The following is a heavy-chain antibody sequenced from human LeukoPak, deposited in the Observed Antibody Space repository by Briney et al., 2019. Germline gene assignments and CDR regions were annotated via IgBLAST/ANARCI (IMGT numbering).Heavy chain of an antibody. CDR1: GFTFDDYA. D-gene: IGHD4-17*01. Sequence: GRSLRLSCAASGFTFDDYAMHWVRQAPGKGLEWVSGISWNSGSIGYADSVKGRFTISRDNAKNSLYLQMNSLRAEDTALYYCAKGPDYGDYVAPWFDPWGQGTLVTVSS. V-gene: IGHV3-9*01. CDR3: AKGPDYGDYVAPWFDP. CDR2: ISWNSGSI. J-gene: IGHJ5*02.